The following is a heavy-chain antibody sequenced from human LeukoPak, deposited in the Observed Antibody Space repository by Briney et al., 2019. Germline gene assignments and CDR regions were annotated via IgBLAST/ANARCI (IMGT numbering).Heavy chain of an antibody. Sequence: GGSLRLSCAASGFTFSSYDMNWVRQAPGKGLEWVSYIHSSGGTIYYADSVKGRFTISRDSAKNSVYLRMNSLRAEDTAVYYCARAESGQWYIDYWGQGALVTVSS. CDR1: GFTFSSYD. D-gene: IGHD6-19*01. J-gene: IGHJ4*02. CDR3: ARAESGQWYIDY. CDR2: IHSSGGTI. V-gene: IGHV3-48*03.